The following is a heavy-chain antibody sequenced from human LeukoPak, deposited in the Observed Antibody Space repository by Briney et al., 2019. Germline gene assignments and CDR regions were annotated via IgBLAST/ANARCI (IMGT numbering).Heavy chain of an antibody. CDR3: ARADWGPYHSRAFDI. CDR2: IYYSGST. V-gene: IGHV4-30-4*08. CDR1: GGSISSGDYY. Sequence: SETLSLTCTVSGGSISSGDYYWSWIRQPPGKGLEWIGYIYYSGSTYYNPSLKSRLTISVDTSKNQFSLTLSSVTAADTAVYYCARADWGPYHSRAFDIWGQGTMVTVSS. J-gene: IGHJ3*02. D-gene: IGHD7-27*01.